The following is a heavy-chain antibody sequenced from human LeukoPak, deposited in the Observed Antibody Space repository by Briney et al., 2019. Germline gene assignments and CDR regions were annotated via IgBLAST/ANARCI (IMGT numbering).Heavy chain of an antibody. Sequence: SQTLSLTCAVSGGSISSGGYSWSWIRQPPGKGLEWIGYIYHSGSTYYNPSLKSRVTISVDTSKNQFSLKLSSVTAADTAVYYCARLGAGLDPWGQGTLVTVSS. CDR2: IYHSGST. D-gene: IGHD3-3*01. CDR1: GGSISSGGYS. CDR3: ARLGAGLDP. J-gene: IGHJ5*02. V-gene: IGHV4-30-2*01.